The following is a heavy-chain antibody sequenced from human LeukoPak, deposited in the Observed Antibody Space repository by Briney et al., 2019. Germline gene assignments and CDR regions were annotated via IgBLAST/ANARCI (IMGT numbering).Heavy chain of an antibody. Sequence: GGSLRLSCAASGFTFSSHSMDWVRQAPGKGLEWVSYISSSSSTIYYADSVKGRFTISRDNAKNSLYLQMNSLRAEDTAVYYCARGAYYYEDWGQGTLVTVSS. CDR3: ARGAYYYED. CDR2: ISSSSSTI. V-gene: IGHV3-48*01. D-gene: IGHD3-22*01. CDR1: GFTFSSHS. J-gene: IGHJ4*02.